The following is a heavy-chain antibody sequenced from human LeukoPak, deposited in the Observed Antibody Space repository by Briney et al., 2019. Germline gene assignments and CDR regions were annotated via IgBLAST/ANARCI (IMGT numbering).Heavy chain of an antibody. CDR2: ISFDGNNK. CDR1: AFTFSSSA. D-gene: IGHD4/OR15-4a*01. CDR3: ARRAGAYSHPYDY. V-gene: IGHV3-30-3*01. J-gene: IGHJ4*02. Sequence: PGGSLRLSCTASAFTFSSSAFHWVRQAPGKGLEWVAVISFDGNNKHYADSVKGRFTVFRDNSRHTLYLQMNSLGPEDTAMYYCARRAGAYSHPYDYWGQGTLVTVSS.